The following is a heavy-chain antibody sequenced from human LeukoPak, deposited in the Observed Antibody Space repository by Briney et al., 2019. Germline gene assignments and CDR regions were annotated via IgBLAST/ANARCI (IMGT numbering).Heavy chain of an antibody. V-gene: IGHV4-34*01. J-gene: IGHJ5*02. CDR3: ARASSWYFGWFDP. CDR2: IYHSGST. D-gene: IGHD6-13*01. Sequence: KPSETLSLTCAVYGGSFSGYYWTWIRQPPGKGLEWIGEIYHSGSTDYNPSLKSRVTISVDTSKNQFSLKLSSVTAADTAVYYCARASSWYFGWFDPWGQGTLVTVSS. CDR1: GGSFSGYY.